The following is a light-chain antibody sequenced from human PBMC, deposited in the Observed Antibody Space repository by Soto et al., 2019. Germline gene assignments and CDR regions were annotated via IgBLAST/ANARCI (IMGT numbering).Light chain of an antibody. CDR3: QQYGSSPRT. V-gene: IGKV3-20*01. Sequence: EIVLTQSPGTLSLSPGEGATLSCWASQTVSSNYLACYQQRPGQAPRLIIYGASSRATGIPDRFSGSVSGTEFTLTITILEPEDFAVYDCQQYGSSPRTFGQGTKVEIK. CDR1: QTVSSNY. CDR2: GAS. J-gene: IGKJ1*01.